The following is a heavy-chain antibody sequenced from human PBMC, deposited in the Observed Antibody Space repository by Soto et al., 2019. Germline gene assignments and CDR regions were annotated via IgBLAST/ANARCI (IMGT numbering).Heavy chain of an antibody. D-gene: IGHD3-16*01. CDR3: ARTYGRRIDY. J-gene: IGHJ4*02. V-gene: IGHV5-51*03. CDR2: IYPSDSDT. Sequence: EVQLVQSGAEVKKPGESLKISCKGSGYTFSTSWIGWLRQMPGKGLEWMGLIYPSDSDTKYSPSFQGQVTISADKSITTAYLQWSSLKASDTAIYYCARTYGRRIDYWGQGTLVTVSS. CDR1: GYTFSTSW.